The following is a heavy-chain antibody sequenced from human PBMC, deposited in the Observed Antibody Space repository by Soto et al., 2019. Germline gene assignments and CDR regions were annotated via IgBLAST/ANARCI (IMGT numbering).Heavy chain of an antibody. D-gene: IGHD3-10*01. J-gene: IGHJ5*02. V-gene: IGHV4-34*01. CDR2: INHSGST. Sequence: SETLSLTCAVYGGSFSGYYWSWIRQPPGKGLEWIGEINHSGSTNYNPSLKSRVTISVDTSKNQFSLKLSSVTAADTAVYYRARERSGSLYWFDPWGQGTLVTVSS. CDR1: GGSFSGYY. CDR3: ARERSGSLYWFDP.